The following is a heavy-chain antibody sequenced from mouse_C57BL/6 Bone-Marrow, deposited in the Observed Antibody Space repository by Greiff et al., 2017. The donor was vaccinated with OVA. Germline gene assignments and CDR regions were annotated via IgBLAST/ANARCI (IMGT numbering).Heavy chain of an antibody. J-gene: IGHJ4*01. Sequence: VQLQQPGAELVKPGASVKLSCKASGYTFTSYWMHWVKQRPGQGLEWIGMIHPNSGSTNYNAKFKSKATLTVDKSSSTAYMHLSSLTSEDSAVYYCARKGWLYYYAMDYWGQGTSVTVSS. CDR2: IHPNSGST. CDR3: ARKGWLYYYAMDY. D-gene: IGHD3-3*01. CDR1: GYTFTSYW. V-gene: IGHV1-64*01.